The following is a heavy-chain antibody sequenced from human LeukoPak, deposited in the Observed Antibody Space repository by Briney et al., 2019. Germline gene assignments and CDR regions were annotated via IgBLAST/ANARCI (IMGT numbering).Heavy chain of an antibody. J-gene: IGHJ5*02. CDR1: GFTFSSYA. D-gene: IGHD3-16*01. CDR2: ISYDGSDK. V-gene: IGHV3-30-3*01. CDR3: ARDMNGFDP. Sequence: GGSLRLSCAASGFTFSSYAMHWVRQAPGKGLEWVAVISYDGSDKYYADSVKGRFTISRDNSKNTLYLQMNSLRAEDTAVYYCARDMNGFDPWGQGTLDTVSS.